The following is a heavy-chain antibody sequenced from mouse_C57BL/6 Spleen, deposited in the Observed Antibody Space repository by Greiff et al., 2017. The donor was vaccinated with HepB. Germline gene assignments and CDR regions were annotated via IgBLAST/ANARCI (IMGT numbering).Heavy chain of an antibody. CDR2: INPSSGYT. CDR1: GYTFTSYT. Sequence: QVQLQQSGAELARPGASVKMSCKASGYTFTSYTMHWVKQRPGQGLEWIGYINPSSGYTKYNEKFKGKATLTADKSSSTAYMQLNSLTSEDSAVYFCARSGRVYDYDWFAYWGQGTLVTVSA. J-gene: IGHJ3*01. CDR3: ARSGRVYDYDWFAY. D-gene: IGHD2-4*01. V-gene: IGHV1-4*01.